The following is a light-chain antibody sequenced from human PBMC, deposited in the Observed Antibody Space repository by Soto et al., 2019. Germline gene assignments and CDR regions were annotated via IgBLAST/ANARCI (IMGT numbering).Light chain of an antibody. CDR2: DDN. Sequence: QSVLTQPPSVSACPGQNVRISCSGISAKIGGNSVSWYQQLPGTAPKLLIYDDNKRPSGIPDRFSGSKSGTSATLGITGFQTGDEADYYCGSWDSSLSAYVFGTGTKVTVL. V-gene: IGLV1-51*01. CDR1: SAKIGGNS. CDR3: GSWDSSLSAYV. J-gene: IGLJ1*01.